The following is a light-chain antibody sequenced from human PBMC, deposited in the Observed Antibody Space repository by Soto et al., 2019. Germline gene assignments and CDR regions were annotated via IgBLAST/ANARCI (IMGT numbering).Light chain of an antibody. Sequence: EIQMTQSPSSLSASVGDRVTITCRAIQCISSYLNWYQQKPGKAPNLLIYVASSLQSEVPSRFSGSGSGTDFTLTITSLQPEDFATYYCQQSYGTPITFGQGTRLEIK. V-gene: IGKV1-39*01. CDR2: VAS. CDR3: QQSYGTPIT. CDR1: QCISSY. J-gene: IGKJ5*01.